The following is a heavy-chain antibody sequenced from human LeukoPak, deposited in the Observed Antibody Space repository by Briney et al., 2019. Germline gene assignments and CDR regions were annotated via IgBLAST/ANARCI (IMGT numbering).Heavy chain of an antibody. D-gene: IGHD1-1*01. V-gene: IGHV4-39*07. Sequence: SETLSLTCTVSGGSISSSSYYWGWIRQPPGKGLEWIGSIYCSGSTYYNPSLKSRVTISVDTSKNQFSLKLSSVTAADTAVYYCARVISPTGFSDYWGQGTLVTVSS. CDR2: IYCSGST. CDR1: GGSISSSSYY. CDR3: ARVISPTGFSDY. J-gene: IGHJ4*02.